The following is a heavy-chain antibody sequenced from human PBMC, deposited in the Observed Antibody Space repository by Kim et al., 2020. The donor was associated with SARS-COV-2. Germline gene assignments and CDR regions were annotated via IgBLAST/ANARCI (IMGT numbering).Heavy chain of an antibody. V-gene: IGHV1-2*02. D-gene: IGHD6-13*01. CDR1: GYTFTGYY. CDR2: INPNSGGT. Sequence: ASVKVSCKASGYTFTGYYMHWVRQAPGQGLEWMGWINPNSGGTNYAQKFQGRVTMTRDTAISTAYMELSRLRSDDTAVYYCATSKAAARTPTDYDDYGMDVCGRGTAVTVTS. J-gene: IGHJ6*02. CDR3: ATSKAAARTPTDYDDYGMDV.